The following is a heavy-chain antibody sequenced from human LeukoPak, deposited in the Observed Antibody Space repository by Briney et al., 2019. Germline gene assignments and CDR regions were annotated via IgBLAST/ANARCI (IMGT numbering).Heavy chain of an antibody. V-gene: IGHV3-21*01. CDR2: ISSSSSYI. CDR1: GFTFSSYS. D-gene: IGHD1-7*01. CDR3: AKEGGTGTRFDY. J-gene: IGHJ4*02. Sequence: GGSLRLSCAASGFTFSSYSMNWVRQAPGKGLEWVSSISSSSSYIYYADSVKGRFTISRDNAKNSLYLQMNSLRAEDTAVYYCAKEGGTGTRFDYWGQGTLVTVSS.